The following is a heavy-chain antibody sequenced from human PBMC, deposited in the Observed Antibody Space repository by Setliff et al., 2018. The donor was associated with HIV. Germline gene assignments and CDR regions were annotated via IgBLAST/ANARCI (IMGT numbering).Heavy chain of an antibody. CDR3: ARDPRGDYGDYHFDF. Sequence: SETLSLTCTVSGGSITRSSYYWAWIRQPPGKGLEWIGNIFYSGHTFYNPSLRSRVTISVDTSKNQFSLKLTSVTAADTAVYHCARDPRGDYGDYHFDFWGHGILVTVS. D-gene: IGHD4-17*01. CDR2: IFYSGHT. V-gene: IGHV4-39*07. J-gene: IGHJ4*01. CDR1: GGSITRSSYY.